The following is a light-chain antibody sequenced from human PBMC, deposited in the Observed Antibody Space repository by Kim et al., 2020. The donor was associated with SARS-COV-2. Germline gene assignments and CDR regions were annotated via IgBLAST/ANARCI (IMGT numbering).Light chain of an antibody. J-gene: IGLJ2*01. Sequence: VSPGQIASITCSGDKLGDKYACWYQQKPGQSPVLVIYQDSKRPSGIPERFSGSNSGNTATLTISGTQAMDEADYYCQAWDSSTVVFGGGTKLTVL. CDR2: QDS. V-gene: IGLV3-1*01. CDR1: KLGDKY. CDR3: QAWDSSTVV.